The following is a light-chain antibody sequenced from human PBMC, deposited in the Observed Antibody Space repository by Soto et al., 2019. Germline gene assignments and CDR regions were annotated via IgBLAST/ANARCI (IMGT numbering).Light chain of an antibody. CDR2: KAS. J-gene: IGKJ1*01. V-gene: IGKV1-5*03. CDR1: QTISSW. Sequence: DIQMTGSPSTLSGSVGDRVTMTGLASQTISSWLAWYQQKPGKAPKLLIYKASTLKSGVPSRFSGSGSGTEFTLTISSLQPDDFAIYYCQHYNSYSEAFGQGTKVDIK. CDR3: QHYNSYSEA.